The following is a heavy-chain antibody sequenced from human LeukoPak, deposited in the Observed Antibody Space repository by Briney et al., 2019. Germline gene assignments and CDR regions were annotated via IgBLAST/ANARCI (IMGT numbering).Heavy chain of an antibody. CDR2: IWFDGSNK. CDR3: VRDRGHFTRGSSYFDY. Sequence: GRSLRLSCGASGFTFSSYAMHWVRQAPGKGLEWVAVIWFDGSNKYYAESVRGRFTISRDNSKNTLYLQMNSLRAEDTAVYYCVRDRGHFTRGSSYFDYWGQGTLVTVSS. D-gene: IGHD5-12*01. V-gene: IGHV3-33*08. CDR1: GFTFSSYA. J-gene: IGHJ4*02.